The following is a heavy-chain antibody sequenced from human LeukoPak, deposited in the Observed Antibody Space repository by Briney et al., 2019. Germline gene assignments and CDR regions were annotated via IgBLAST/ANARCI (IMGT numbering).Heavy chain of an antibody. CDR3: AREVTMVRGVNIGGSDP. CDR2: IYYSGST. D-gene: IGHD3-10*01. Sequence: SETLSLTCTVSGGSISSSSYYWGWIRQPPGKGLEWIGSIYYSGSTYYNPSLKCRVTISVDTSKNQFSLKLSSVTAADTAVYYCAREVTMVRGVNIGGSDPWGQGTLVTVSS. V-gene: IGHV4-39*02. J-gene: IGHJ5*02. CDR1: GGSISSSSYY.